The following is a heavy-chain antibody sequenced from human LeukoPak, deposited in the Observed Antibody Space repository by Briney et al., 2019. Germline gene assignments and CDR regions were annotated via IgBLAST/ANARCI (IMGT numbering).Heavy chain of an antibody. Sequence: GGSLRLSCAASGLIFSKYWMTWVRQAPGKGLEWVSVIYSGGSTYYADSVKSRFTISRDNSKNTLYLQMNSLRAEDTAIYYCAKKYSTGLDPWGQGTLVTVSS. CDR3: AKKYSTGLDP. CDR1: GLIFSKYW. CDR2: IYSGGST. V-gene: IGHV3-53*01. J-gene: IGHJ5*02. D-gene: IGHD1-26*01.